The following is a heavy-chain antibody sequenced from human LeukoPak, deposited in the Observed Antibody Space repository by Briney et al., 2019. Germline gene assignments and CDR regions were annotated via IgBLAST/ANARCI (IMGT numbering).Heavy chain of an antibody. J-gene: IGHJ4*02. CDR2: ISGSGGST. CDR1: GFTFSSYA. CDR3: AKGKVGGSYYATDY. V-gene: IGHV3-23*01. D-gene: IGHD1-26*01. Sequence: RGSLRLSCAASGFTFSSYAMSWVRQAPGKGLEWVSAISGSGGSTYYADSVKGRFTISRDNSKNTLYLQMNSLRAEDTAVYYCAKGKVGGSYYATDYWGQGTLVTVSS.